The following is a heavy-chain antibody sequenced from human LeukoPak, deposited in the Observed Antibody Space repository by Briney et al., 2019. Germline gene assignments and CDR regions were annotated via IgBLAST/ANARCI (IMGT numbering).Heavy chain of an antibody. Sequence: SETLSLTCTVSGGSISSYYWSWIRQPAGKGLEWIGRIYTSGNTNYNPSLKSRLTMSVDTSKNQFSLNLTSVTAADTAVYYCARGDKPGQGFDYWGQGTLVTVSS. CDR3: ARGDKPGQGFDY. CDR1: GGSISSYY. V-gene: IGHV4-4*07. D-gene: IGHD2-15*01. J-gene: IGHJ4*02. CDR2: IYTSGNT.